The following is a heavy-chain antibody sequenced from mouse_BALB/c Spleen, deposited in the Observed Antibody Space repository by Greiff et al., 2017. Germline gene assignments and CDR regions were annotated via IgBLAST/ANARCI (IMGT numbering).Heavy chain of an antibody. CDR3: AREGRQAMDY. D-gene: IGHD2-12*01. V-gene: IGHV5-9-4*01. J-gene: IGHJ4*01. Sequence: EVQGVESGGGLVKPGGSLKLSCAASGFTFSSYAMSWVRQSPEKRLEWVAEISSGGSYTYYPDTVTGRFTISRDNAKNTLYLEMSSLRSEDTAMYYCAREGRQAMDYWGQGTSVTVSS. CDR1: GFTFSSYA. CDR2: ISSGGSYT.